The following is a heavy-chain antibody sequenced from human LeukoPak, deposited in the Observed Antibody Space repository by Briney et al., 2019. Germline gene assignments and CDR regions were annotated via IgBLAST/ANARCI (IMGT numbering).Heavy chain of an antibody. Sequence: LRLSCAASGFTFSSYAMSWVRQAPGKGLEWIGYIYYSGSTYYNPSLKSRVTISVDTSKNQFSLKLSSVTAADTAVYYCARDSSSWLDYWGQGTLVTVSS. D-gene: IGHD6-13*01. V-gene: IGHV4-31*02. CDR1: GFTFSSYA. CDR3: ARDSSSWLDY. CDR2: IYYSGST. J-gene: IGHJ4*02.